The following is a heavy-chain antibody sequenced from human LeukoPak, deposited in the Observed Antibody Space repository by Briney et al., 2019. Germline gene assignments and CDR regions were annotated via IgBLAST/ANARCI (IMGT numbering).Heavy chain of an antibody. CDR2: ISGSGGST. Sequence: AGGSLRLSCAASGFTFSSYAMSWVRQAPGKGLEWVSAISGSGGSTYYADSVKGRFTISRDNSKNTLYLQMNSLRAEDTAVYYCAKIPYYDILTGYPSEDYWGQGTLVTVSS. D-gene: IGHD3-9*01. V-gene: IGHV3-23*01. J-gene: IGHJ4*02. CDR1: GFTFSSYA. CDR3: AKIPYYDILTGYPSEDY.